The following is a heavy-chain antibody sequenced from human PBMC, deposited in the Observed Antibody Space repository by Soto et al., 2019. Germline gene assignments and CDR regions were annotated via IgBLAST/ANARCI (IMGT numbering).Heavy chain of an antibody. D-gene: IGHD6-6*01. J-gene: IGHJ6*02. Sequence: QVQLQESGPGLVKPSQTLSLTCTVSGGSISSGGYYWSWIRQHPGKGLEWIGYIYYSGSTYYNPSLKSRVTISVDTSKNQFSLKLSSVTAADTAVYYCAREQLGQYYYYYGMDVWGQGTTVTVSS. CDR1: GGSISSGGYY. CDR2: IYYSGST. CDR3: AREQLGQYYYYYGMDV. V-gene: IGHV4-31*03.